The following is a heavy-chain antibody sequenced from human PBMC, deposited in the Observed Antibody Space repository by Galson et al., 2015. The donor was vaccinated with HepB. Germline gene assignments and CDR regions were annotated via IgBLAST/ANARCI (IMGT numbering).Heavy chain of an antibody. Sequence: SVKVSCKASGYTFTSYGISWVRQAPGQGLEWMGWISAYNGNTNYAQKLRGRVTMTTDTSTSTAYMELRSLRSDDTAVYYCALYYYDSSGYYSTAFDIWGQGTMVTVSS. CDR1: GYTFTSYG. V-gene: IGHV1-18*01. D-gene: IGHD3-22*01. CDR2: ISAYNGNT. CDR3: ALYYYDSSGYYSTAFDI. J-gene: IGHJ3*02.